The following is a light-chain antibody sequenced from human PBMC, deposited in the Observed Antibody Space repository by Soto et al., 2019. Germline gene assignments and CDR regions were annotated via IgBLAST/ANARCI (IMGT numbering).Light chain of an antibody. CDR2: EVT. CDR3: NSYTNSSAVV. J-gene: IGLJ2*01. CDR1: SNDIGGFNY. V-gene: IGLV2-14*01. Sequence: QSVLTQPASVSGSPGQSITISCTGTSNDIGGFNYVSWYQQHPGKAPKLLVYEVTNRPSGVSDRFSGSKSGNTASLTISGLQAEDEADYYCNSYTNSSAVVFGGGTKVTVL.